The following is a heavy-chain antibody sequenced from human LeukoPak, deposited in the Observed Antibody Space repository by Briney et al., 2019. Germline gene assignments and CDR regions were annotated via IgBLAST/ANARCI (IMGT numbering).Heavy chain of an antibody. V-gene: IGHV4-4*02. J-gene: IGHJ4*02. CDR3: SRENGAFSPFGF. D-gene: IGHD2-8*01. Sequence: PSETLSLTCGVSGGSIGTTNWWSWVRQPPGQGLEWIGEISLSGLTNYSPSLNSRVTMSLDKPKNQLSLNLSSVTAADTAVYYCSRENGAFSPFGFWGQGTLVTVPS. CDR2: ISLSGLT. CDR1: GGSIGTTNW.